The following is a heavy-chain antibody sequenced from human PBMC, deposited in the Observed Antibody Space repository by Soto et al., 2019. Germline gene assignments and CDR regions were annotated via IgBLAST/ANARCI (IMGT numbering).Heavy chain of an antibody. CDR1: GGSFSGYY. CDR2: INHSGST. J-gene: IGHJ5*02. Sequence: SETLSLTCAVYGGSFSGYYWSWIRQPPGKGLEWIGEINHSGSTNYNPSLKSRVTISVDTSKNQFSLKLSSVTAADTAVYYCARGLPWSGYYNYFDPWGQGNLVTVS. D-gene: IGHD3-3*01. V-gene: IGHV4-34*01. CDR3: ARGLPWSGYYNYFDP.